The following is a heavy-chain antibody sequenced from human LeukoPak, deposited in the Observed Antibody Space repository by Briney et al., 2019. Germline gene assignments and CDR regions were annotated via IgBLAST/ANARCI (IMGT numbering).Heavy chain of an antibody. Sequence: GGSLRLSCAVSGVTVSSDYMSWVRQAPGKGLEWVSLIYSGGDTYYADSVKGRFTISRHISQNTLYLRMNSLRPEDTAIYYCASRMTFGGPGTLVTVSS. CDR1: GVTVSSDY. J-gene: IGHJ4*02. V-gene: IGHV3-53*04. CDR2: IYSGGDT. D-gene: IGHD2/OR15-2a*01. CDR3: ASRMTF.